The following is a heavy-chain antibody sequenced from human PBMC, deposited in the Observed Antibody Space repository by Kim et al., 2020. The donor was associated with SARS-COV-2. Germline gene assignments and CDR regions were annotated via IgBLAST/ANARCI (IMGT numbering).Heavy chain of an antibody. V-gene: IGHV1-2*06. CDR1: GYTFTGYY. D-gene: IGHD3-22*01. CDR3: ARVRSGYYDSSGYYYEY. CDR2: INPNSGGT. Sequence: ASVKVSCKASGYTFTGYYMHWVRQAPGQGLEWMGRINPNSGGTNYAQKFQGRVTMTRDTSISTAYMELSRLRSDDTAVYYCARVRSGYYDSSGYYYEYWGQGTLVTVSS. J-gene: IGHJ4*02.